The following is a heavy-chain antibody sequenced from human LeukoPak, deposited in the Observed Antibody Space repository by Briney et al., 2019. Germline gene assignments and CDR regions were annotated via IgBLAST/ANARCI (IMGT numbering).Heavy chain of an antibody. J-gene: IGHJ6*03. CDR2: MNPKSGDA. D-gene: IGHD3-3*01. Sequence: ASVKVSCKASGYTFTTYDINWVRQAAGQGFEWMGWMNPKSGDAGYAQKFQGRVTITRNTSISTAYMELSSLRSEDTAVYYCARGVYYDFWSGYLSFRYYYYMDVWGKGTTVTVSS. CDR3: ARGVYYDFWSGYLSFRYYYYMDV. V-gene: IGHV1-8*03. CDR1: GYTFTTYD.